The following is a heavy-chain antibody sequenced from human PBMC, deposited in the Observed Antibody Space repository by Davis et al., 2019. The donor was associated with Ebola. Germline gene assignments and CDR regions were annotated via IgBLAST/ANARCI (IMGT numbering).Heavy chain of an antibody. J-gene: IGHJ5*02. V-gene: IGHV5-51*01. D-gene: IGHD2-15*01. CDR2: IYPGDSDT. CDR1: GYSFTTYW. Sequence: GESLKISCKGSGYSFTTYWIGWVRQMPGKGLEWMAIIYPGDSDTRYNPSFQGQVTISADKSIRTAYLQWSSLRASDTAMYFCARLSCAGGSCANWFDAWGQGTLVTVSS. CDR3: ARLSCAGGSCANWFDA.